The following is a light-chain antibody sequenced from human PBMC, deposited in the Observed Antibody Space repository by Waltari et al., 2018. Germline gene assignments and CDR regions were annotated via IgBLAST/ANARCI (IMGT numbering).Light chain of an antibody. CDR1: SRDVGDSNY. V-gene: IGLV2-11*01. J-gene: IGLJ1*01. CDR2: DVT. Sequence: QSALPQPRSVSGSPGQSVTISCTGTSRDVGDSNYVSWYQHHPGKTPKVMIFDVTKRPSGVPDRFSGSKSGNTASLTISGLQAEDEADYFCCSYAGSSLFVFGTGTKVTVL. CDR3: CSYAGSSLFV.